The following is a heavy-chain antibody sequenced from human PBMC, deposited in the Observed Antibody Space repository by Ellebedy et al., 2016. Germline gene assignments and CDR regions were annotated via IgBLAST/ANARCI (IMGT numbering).Heavy chain of an antibody. V-gene: IGHV3-21*01. J-gene: IGHJ4*02. Sequence: GGSLRLSCEASGFTFSSHAMSWVRQAPGKGLEWVSSISSTGTYIYYAGSVKGRFTISRDNAKNSLYLQMNSLTTEDTAVYYCGTGVAVAIEYWGQGTLVTVSS. CDR1: GFTFSSHA. CDR2: ISSTGTYI. D-gene: IGHD6-19*01. CDR3: GTGVAVAIEY.